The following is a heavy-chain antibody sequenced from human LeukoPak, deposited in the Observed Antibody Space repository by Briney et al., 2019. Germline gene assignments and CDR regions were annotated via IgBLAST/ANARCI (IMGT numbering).Heavy chain of an antibody. CDR3: AKDTSRDGDYADY. V-gene: IGHV3-9*03. CDR1: GFTFSSYE. Sequence: GGSLRLSCAASGFTFSSYEMNWVRQAPGKGLEWVSGISWNSGSIGYADSVKGRFTISRDNAKNSLYLQMNSLRAEDMALYYCAKDTSRDGDYADYWGQGTLVTVSS. D-gene: IGHD4-17*01. J-gene: IGHJ4*02. CDR2: ISWNSGSI.